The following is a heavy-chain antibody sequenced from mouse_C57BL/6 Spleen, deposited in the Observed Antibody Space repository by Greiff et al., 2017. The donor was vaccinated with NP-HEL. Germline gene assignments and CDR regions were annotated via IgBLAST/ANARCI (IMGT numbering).Heavy chain of an antibody. D-gene: IGHD1-1*01. V-gene: IGHV1-15*01. J-gene: IGHJ2*01. CDR1: GYTFTDYE. CDR2: IDPETGGT. CDR3: TRKFIYYYGSSYYFDY. Sequence: QVQLQQSGAELVRPGASVMLSCKASGYTFTDYEMHWVKQTPVHGLEWIGAIDPETGGTAYNQKFKGKAILTADKSSSTAYMELRSLTSEDSAVYYCTRKFIYYYGSSYYFDYWGQGTTLTVSS.